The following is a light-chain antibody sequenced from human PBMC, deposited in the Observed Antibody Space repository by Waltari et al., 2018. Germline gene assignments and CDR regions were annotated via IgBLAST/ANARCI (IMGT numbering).Light chain of an antibody. J-gene: IGKJ1*01. CDR1: QRFVRP. Sequence: SCRASQRFVRPLCLYRQNHGQAPVLLSYDASTQATGTPDRLSGGVSGTDFSLTISRLEPEDFAVYYCQMYVRLPVTFGQGTKVEI. CDR2: DAS. CDR3: QMYVRLPVT. V-gene: IGKV3-20*01.